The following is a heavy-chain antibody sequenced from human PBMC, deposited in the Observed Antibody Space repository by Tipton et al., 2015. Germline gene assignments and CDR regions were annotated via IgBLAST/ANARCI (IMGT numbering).Heavy chain of an antibody. CDR2: IQYSGST. J-gene: IGHJ4*02. CDR3: ARARGRHGGLFDS. D-gene: IGHD4-23*01. V-gene: IGHV4-59*01. CDR1: SDSISKYY. Sequence: TLSLTCRVSSDSISKYYCSWIRQPPGKELEWIGYIQYSGSTNYNPSLKSRATISVDTSKTQFSLKMSSVTASDTAVYYCARARGRHGGLFDSWGQGILVTVSS.